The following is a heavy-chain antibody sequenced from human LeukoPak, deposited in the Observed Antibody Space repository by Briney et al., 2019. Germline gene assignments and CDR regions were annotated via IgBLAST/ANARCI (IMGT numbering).Heavy chain of an antibody. CDR1: GLTFSHAW. J-gene: IGHJ3*02. V-gene: IGHV3-15*04. D-gene: IGHD2-21*02. CDR3: TTDNGVTAFDI. CDR2: IENKPDGGTT. Sequence: PGGSLRLSCATSGLTFSHAWMAWVRQAPGKGLEWVGRIENKPDGGTTNYAAPVKGRFTIASDGSKSTLYLQMNSLKTEDTGIYYCTTDNGVTAFDIWGQGTMVTVSS.